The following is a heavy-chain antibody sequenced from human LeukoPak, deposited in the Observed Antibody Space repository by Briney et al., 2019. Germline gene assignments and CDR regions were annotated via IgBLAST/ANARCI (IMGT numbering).Heavy chain of an antibody. D-gene: IGHD5-18*01. Sequence: SETLSLTCTGSRGSISSSSYYWGWIRQPPGKGLEWIGSIFYSGSTYYNPSLKSRVTISVDTSKNQFSLKLSSVTAADTAVYYCARLPRIGYSYGYVGGYFDYWGQGTLVTVSS. V-gene: IGHV4-39*01. CDR3: ARLPRIGYSYGYVGGYFDY. CDR1: RGSISSSSYY. J-gene: IGHJ4*02. CDR2: IFYSGST.